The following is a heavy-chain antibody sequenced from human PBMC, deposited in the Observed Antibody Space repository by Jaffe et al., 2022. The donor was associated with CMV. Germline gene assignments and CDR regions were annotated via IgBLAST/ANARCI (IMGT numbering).Heavy chain of an antibody. V-gene: IGHV1-18*01. CDR2: ISAYTGAT. D-gene: IGHD7-27*01. CDR1: GYTFSTFS. CDR3: ARGQLGGGYSYYGLDV. Sequence: QVQLVQSGAEVQKPGASVKVSCKASGYTFSTFSISWVRQAPGQGLEWMGWISAYTGATSYAQNLQGRVTMTTDTSTSTAYMELRSLRSDDTAIYYCARGQLGGGYSYYGLDVWGQGTTVTVSS. J-gene: IGHJ6*02.